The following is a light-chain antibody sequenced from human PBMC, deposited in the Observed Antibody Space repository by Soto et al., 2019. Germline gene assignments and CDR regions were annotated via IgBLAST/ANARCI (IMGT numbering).Light chain of an antibody. CDR1: TSDVGSYKR. Sequence: QSALTQPPSVSGSPGQSVTISCTGTTSDVGSYKRVSWYHQPPGTAPKLIIYAVSNLPSGVPDRFSGSKSGNTASLTISGLQSEDEGNYYCSSYTRRSTYVFGTGTMVTVL. CDR3: SSYTRRSTYV. J-gene: IGLJ1*01. CDR2: AVS. V-gene: IGLV2-18*02.